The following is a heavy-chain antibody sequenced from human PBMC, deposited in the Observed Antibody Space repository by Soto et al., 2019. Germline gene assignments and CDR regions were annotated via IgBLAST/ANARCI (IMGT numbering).Heavy chain of an antibody. D-gene: IGHD1-26*01. CDR1: GYTFTSYA. J-gene: IGHJ4*02. CDR3: ARGLGLYYFDY. CDR2: INAGNGNT. Sequence: GASVKVFCKASGYTFTSYAMHWVRQAPGQRLEWMGWINAGNGNTKYSQKFQGRVTITRDTSASTAYMELSSLRSEDTAVYYCARGLGLYYFDYWGQGTLVTVSS. V-gene: IGHV1-3*01.